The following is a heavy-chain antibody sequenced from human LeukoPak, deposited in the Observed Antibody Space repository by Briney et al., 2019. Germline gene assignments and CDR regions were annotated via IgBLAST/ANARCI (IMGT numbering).Heavy chain of an antibody. CDR3: ARITSKVSLGGGWYFDY. D-gene: IGHD6-19*01. V-gene: IGHV3-66*01. CDR1: GFSVRTNY. J-gene: IGHJ4*02. CDR2: IYSSGST. Sequence: GGSLRLSCATSGFSVRTNYMSWVRQAPGKGLEWVSVIYSSGSTYYTDSVKGRLTITRDDSQNTLDLQMNSLRAEDTAVYYCARITSKVSLGGGWYFDYWGQGTVVTVSS.